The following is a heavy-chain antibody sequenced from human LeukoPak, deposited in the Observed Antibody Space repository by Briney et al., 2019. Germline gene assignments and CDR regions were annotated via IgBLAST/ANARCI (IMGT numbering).Heavy chain of an antibody. CDR3: VKGLSGSSGWYYFDY. J-gene: IGHJ4*02. CDR1: GFTFSSYA. D-gene: IGHD6-19*01. Sequence: GGSLRLSCAASGFTFSSYAMSWVRQAPGKGLEWVSVISGSGGSTFYADSVKGRFTISRDNSKNTLYLQMNSLRAEDTAVHYCVKGLSGSSGWYYFDYWGQGTLVAVSS. V-gene: IGHV3-23*01. CDR2: ISGSGGST.